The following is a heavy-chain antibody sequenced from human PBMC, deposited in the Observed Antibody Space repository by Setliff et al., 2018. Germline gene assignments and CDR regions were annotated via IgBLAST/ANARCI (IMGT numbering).Heavy chain of an antibody. CDR2: IYRSVST. V-gene: IGHV4-61*05. CDR3: ARHVGIRGRGFDSSYYFLGV. D-gene: IGHD3-10*01. J-gene: IGHJ6*03. Sequence: SETLSLTCTVPGGSTSSGIYYWGGIRQRPRKGLEGIGNIYRSVSTNYNPSLKSRVTISVDTSKNQFSLNLTSVSAAAPPVYYRARHVGIRGRGFDSSYYFLGVWGQGTTVTVS. CDR1: GGSTSSGIYY.